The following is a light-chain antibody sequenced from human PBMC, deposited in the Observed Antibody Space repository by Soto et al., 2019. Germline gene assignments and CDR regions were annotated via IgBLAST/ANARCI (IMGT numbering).Light chain of an antibody. CDR2: GVK. Sequence: QSALTQPASVSGSPGQSITISCTGSGRDIGAYDYVSWYQQHPGKAPKLLIYGVKNRPSGVPDRFSGSKSGNTASLSISGLQAEDEADYYCCSKAGTSTAVFGGGTKLTVL. CDR1: GRDIGAYDY. J-gene: IGLJ2*01. CDR3: CSKAGTSTAV. V-gene: IGLV2-14*01.